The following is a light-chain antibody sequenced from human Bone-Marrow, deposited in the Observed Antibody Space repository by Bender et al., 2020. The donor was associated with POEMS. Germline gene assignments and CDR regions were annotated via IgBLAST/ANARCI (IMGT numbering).Light chain of an antibody. V-gene: IGLV2-14*03. CDR2: DVT. J-gene: IGLJ1*01. Sequence: SALTQPASVSGSPGQSITISCTGTSSDVGGFIYVSWYQQHPGKAPKLMIFDVTYRPSGVSTRFTGSRSGNTASLTISGLQTDDEADYYCSSYTSRSSLYVFGNGTKVTVL. CDR1: SSDVGGFIY. CDR3: SSYTSRSSLYV.